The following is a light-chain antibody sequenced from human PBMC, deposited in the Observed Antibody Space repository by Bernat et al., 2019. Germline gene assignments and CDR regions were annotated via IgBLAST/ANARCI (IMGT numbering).Light chain of an antibody. V-gene: IGKV1-27*01. CDR2: MAS. CDR1: QGIRNN. Sequence: DIQLTQSPSSLSASVGDRVTITCRASQGIRNNLAWYQQKPGKVPKLLIYMASGLQSGVPSRFSGSGSGTDFTLTISSLHYCQKYNSAPFTFGGGTKVE. CDR3: QKYNSAPFT. J-gene: IGKJ4*01.